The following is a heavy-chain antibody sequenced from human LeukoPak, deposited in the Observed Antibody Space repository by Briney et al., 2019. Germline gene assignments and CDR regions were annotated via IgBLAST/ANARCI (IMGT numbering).Heavy chain of an antibody. Sequence: GESLKISCKGSGYRFTSYWIGWVRQMPGKGLEWMRIIYPDDSDTRYSPSFQGQVTISADKSISTAYLQWSSLKASDTAMYFCASPYCDSTNCYMGFVYWGQGTLVTVSS. CDR3: ASPYCDSTNCYMGFVY. D-gene: IGHD2-2*02. CDR1: GYRFTSYW. J-gene: IGHJ4*02. CDR2: IYPDDSDT. V-gene: IGHV5-51*01.